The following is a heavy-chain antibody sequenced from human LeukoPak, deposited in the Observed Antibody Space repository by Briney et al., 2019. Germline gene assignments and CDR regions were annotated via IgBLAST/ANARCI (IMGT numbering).Heavy chain of an antibody. CDR3: ARFKTYYDFWSGYYYFDY. CDR2: ISSRSSTI. V-gene: IGHV3-48*01. J-gene: IGHJ4*02. Sequence: PGGSLRLSCAASGFTFSSYSMNWVRQAPGKGLEWVSYISSRSSTIYYADSVKGRFTISRDNAKNSLYLHMNSLRAEDTAVYYCARFKTYYDFWSGYYYFDYWGQGTLVTVSS. D-gene: IGHD3-3*01. CDR1: GFTFSSYS.